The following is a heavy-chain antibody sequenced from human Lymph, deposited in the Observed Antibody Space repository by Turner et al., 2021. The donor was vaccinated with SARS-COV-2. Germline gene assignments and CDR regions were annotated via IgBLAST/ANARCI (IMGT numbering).Heavy chain of an antibody. CDR3: AKGGRGAMIVVVIPYFDY. J-gene: IGHJ4*02. V-gene: IGHV3-23*01. CDR1: GSSFSSYA. CDR2: RSGGGGDT. D-gene: IGHD3-22*01. Sequence: EVQLLASGGGLVHPGSSLRLSCAASGSSFSSYAMSWVSQGQGKGLGWVSARSGGGGDTYYEESVKGRFTSSRDNSKNTLYLKMNRLRAEETAVYYGAKGGRGAMIVVVIPYFDYWGQGTLVTVSS.